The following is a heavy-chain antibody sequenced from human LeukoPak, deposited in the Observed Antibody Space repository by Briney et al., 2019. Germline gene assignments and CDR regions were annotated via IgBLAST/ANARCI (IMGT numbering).Heavy chain of an antibody. Sequence: PGGSLRLSCAASVFTFSSYAMSWVRQAPGKGLEWVSAISGSGGSTYYADSVKGRFTISRDNSKNTLYLQMNSLRAEDTAVYYCARDYDFWSGYSDDAFDIWGQGTMVTVSS. CDR3: ARDYDFWSGYSDDAFDI. CDR2: ISGSGGST. CDR1: VFTFSSYA. J-gene: IGHJ3*02. D-gene: IGHD3-3*01. V-gene: IGHV3-23*01.